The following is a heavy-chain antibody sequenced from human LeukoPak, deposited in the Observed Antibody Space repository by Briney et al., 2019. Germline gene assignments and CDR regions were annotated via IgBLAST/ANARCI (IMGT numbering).Heavy chain of an antibody. V-gene: IGHV3-53*01. J-gene: IGHJ6*03. CDR3: ARDSSSWDLYYYMDV. D-gene: IGHD6-13*01. CDR2: IYSGGST. Sequence: PGGSLRLSCAASGFTASSNYMSWVRQAPGKGLEWVSVIYSGGSTYYADSVKGRFTISRDNSKNTLYLQMNSLRAEDTAVYYCARDSSSWDLYYYMDVWGKGTTVTVSS. CDR1: GFTASSNY.